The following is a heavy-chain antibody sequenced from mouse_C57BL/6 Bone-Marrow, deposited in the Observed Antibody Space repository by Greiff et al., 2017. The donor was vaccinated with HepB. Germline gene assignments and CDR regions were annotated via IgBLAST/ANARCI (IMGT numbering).Heavy chain of an antibody. D-gene: IGHD2-10*01. CDR3: ARPLRFFDV. CDR2: ISSGGSYT. J-gene: IGHJ1*03. CDR1: GFTFSSYG. V-gene: IGHV5-6*01. Sequence: EVKLVESGGDLVKPGGSLKLSCAASGFTFSSYGISWVRQTPDKRLEWVATISSGGSYTYYPDSVKGRFTISRDNAKNTLYLQMSSLKSEDTAMYYCARPLRFFDVWGTGTTVTVSS.